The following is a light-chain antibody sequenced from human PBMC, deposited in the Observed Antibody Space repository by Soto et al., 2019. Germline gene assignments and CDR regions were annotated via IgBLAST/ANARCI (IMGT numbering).Light chain of an antibody. CDR2: DAS. CDR1: QSVDND. Sequence: EIVMTQSPATLSVSPGDRATLSCRASQSVDNDLAWYQQKPGQPPRLLIYDASTRATGIPARFSGSQSGTEFTLTISSLLSEDFAVYFCQQYNNWPLNFGGGTKVETK. CDR3: QQYNNWPLN. V-gene: IGKV3D-15*01. J-gene: IGKJ4*01.